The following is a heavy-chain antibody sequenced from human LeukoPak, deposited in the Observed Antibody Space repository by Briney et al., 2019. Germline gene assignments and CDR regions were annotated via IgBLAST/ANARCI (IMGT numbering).Heavy chain of an antibody. CDR2: ISGSGGSA. V-gene: IGHV3-23*01. Sequence: PGGTLRLSCAASGFTFSSYGMSWVRQAPGKGLEGVSGISGSGGSAYYADSVKGRLTISRDNSKNTLYLQMDSLRAEDTALYYCAKDYYYGSGSYPRGAFDIWGQGTMVTVSS. CDR1: GFTFSSYG. D-gene: IGHD3-10*01. J-gene: IGHJ3*02. CDR3: AKDYYYGSGSYPRGAFDI.